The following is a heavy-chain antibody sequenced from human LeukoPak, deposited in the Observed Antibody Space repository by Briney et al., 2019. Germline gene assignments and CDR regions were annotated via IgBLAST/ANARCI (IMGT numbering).Heavy chain of an antibody. Sequence: PGGSLRLSCAASGFTFSSYGMHWVRQAPGKGLEWVAVILYDGSNKYYADSVKGRFTISRDNAKNSLYPQMNSLRADDTAVYYCARDGFGTGSNWGQGTLVTVSS. V-gene: IGHV3-30*03. CDR2: ILYDGSNK. CDR3: ARDGFGTGSN. CDR1: GFTFSSYG. D-gene: IGHD3-16*01. J-gene: IGHJ4*02.